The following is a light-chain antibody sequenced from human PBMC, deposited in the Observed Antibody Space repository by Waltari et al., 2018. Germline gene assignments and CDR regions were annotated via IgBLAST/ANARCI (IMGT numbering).Light chain of an antibody. CDR1: QSVSSSY. CDR3: QQSSRTPPWT. CDR2: GAS. J-gene: IGKJ1*01. V-gene: IGKV3-20*01. Sequence: EIVLTQSPGTLSLSPGERATLSCRASQSVSSSYLAWYQQKPGQAPRLLIYGASSRATGIPDRFSGRGSGTDFTLTISRLEPEDCATYYCQQSSRTPPWTFGQGTQVEIK.